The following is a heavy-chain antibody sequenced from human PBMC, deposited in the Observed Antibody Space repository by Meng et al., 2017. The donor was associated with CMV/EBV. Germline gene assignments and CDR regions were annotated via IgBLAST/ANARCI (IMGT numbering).Heavy chain of an antibody. J-gene: IGHJ6*02. D-gene: IGHD5-18*01. V-gene: IGHV5-51*01. CDR2: IYPGDSDT. CDR1: GYSFTSYW. CDR3: ARRGGTAIRSYYYYYDMDV. Sequence: GESLKISCNGSGYSFTSYWIGWVRQMPGKGLEWMGIIYPGDSDTRYSPSFQGQVTISADKSISTAYLQWSSLKASDTAMYYCARRGGTAIRSYYYYYDMDVWGQGTTVTVSS.